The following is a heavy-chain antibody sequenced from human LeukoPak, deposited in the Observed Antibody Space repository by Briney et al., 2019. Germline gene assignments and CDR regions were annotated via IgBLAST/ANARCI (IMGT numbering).Heavy chain of an antibody. J-gene: IGHJ4*02. Sequence: ASVKVSCKASGGTFSSYAISWVRQAPGQGLEWMGGIIPIFGTANYAQKFQGRVTITADESTSTAYMELSSLRSEDTAVYYCARLSTTATTSLDYWGQGTLSPSPQ. V-gene: IGHV1-69*13. D-gene: IGHD4-17*01. CDR1: GGTFSSYA. CDR2: IIPIFGTA. CDR3: ARLSTTATTSLDY.